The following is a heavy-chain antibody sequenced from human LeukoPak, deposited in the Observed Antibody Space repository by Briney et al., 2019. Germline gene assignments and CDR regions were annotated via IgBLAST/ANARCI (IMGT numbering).Heavy chain of an antibody. CDR1: GGTFSSYA. J-gene: IGHJ3*01. CDR2: IIPIFGTA. CDR3: ARDRIVGAEDDAFHF. D-gene: IGHD1-26*01. V-gene: IGHV1-69*13. Sequence: SVKVSFKASGGTFSSYAISWVRQAPGQGLEWMGGIIPIFGTANYAQKFQGRVTITADESTSTAYMELSSLRSEDTAVYYCARDRIVGAEDDAFHFWGQGTMVTVSS.